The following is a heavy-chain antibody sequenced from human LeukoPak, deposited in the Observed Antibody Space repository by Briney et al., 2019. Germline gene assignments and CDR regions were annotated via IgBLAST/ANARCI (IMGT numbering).Heavy chain of an antibody. Sequence: ASVKVSCKASGYTFTSYGISWVRQAPGQGLEWMGWVSAYNGNTDYAQKLQGRVTMTTDTSTSTAYMELRSLRSDDTAVYYCARVTQTDYDFDYWGQGTLVTVSS. CDR3: ARVTQTDYDFDY. D-gene: IGHD4-17*01. V-gene: IGHV1-18*01. CDR2: VSAYNGNT. CDR1: GYTFTSYG. J-gene: IGHJ4*02.